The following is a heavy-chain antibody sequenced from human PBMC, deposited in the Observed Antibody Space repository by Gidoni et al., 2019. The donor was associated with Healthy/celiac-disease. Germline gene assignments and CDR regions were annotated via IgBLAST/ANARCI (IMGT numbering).Heavy chain of an antibody. D-gene: IGHD6-19*01. Sequence: QVQLVQSGAEVKKPGASVKVSCKASGYTFTSYYMHWVRQAPGQGLEWMGIINPSGGSTSYAQKFQGRVTMTRDTSTSTVYMELSSLRSEDTAVYYCARDLGGIAVAGERFNWFDPWGQGTLVTVSS. J-gene: IGHJ5*02. V-gene: IGHV1-46*01. CDR1: GYTFTSYY. CDR2: INPSGGST. CDR3: ARDLGGIAVAGERFNWFDP.